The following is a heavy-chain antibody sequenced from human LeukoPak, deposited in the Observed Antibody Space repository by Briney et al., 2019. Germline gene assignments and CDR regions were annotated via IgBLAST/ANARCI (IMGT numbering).Heavy chain of an antibody. Sequence: GGSLRLSCAASGFSFISYGMHWVRQAPGKGLEWVGVISDDGRSKDYADSVKGRFTISRDNSKDTLYLQMNSLGDEDTAVYYCAKRPSDYGDYVSYFDYWGQGTLVTVSS. CDR1: GFSFISYG. CDR3: AKRPSDYGDYVSYFDY. D-gene: IGHD4-17*01. CDR2: ISDDGRSK. V-gene: IGHV3-30*18. J-gene: IGHJ4*02.